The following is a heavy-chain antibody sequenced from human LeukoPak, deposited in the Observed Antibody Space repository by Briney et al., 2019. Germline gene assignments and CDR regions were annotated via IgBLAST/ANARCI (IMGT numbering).Heavy chain of an antibody. CDR2: ISAYNGNT. Sequence: GASVKVSCKASGYTFTSYVISWVRQAPGQGLEWMGWISAYNGNTHYAQKLQGRVTMTTDTSTSTAYMELRSLRSDDTAVYYCARDVAARDDTPTGPGDYWGQGTLVTVSS. D-gene: IGHD5-18*01. CDR1: GYTFTSYV. V-gene: IGHV1-18*01. J-gene: IGHJ4*02. CDR3: ARDVAARDDTPTGPGDY.